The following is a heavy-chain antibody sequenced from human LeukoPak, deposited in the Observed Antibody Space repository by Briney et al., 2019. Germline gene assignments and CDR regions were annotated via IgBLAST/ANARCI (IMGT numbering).Heavy chain of an antibody. D-gene: IGHD3-3*01. V-gene: IGHV3-53*01. CDR3: ARDLRDFWSGSFDY. Sequence: GGSLRLSCAASGFTVSSNYMSWVRQAPGKGLEWVSVIYSGGSTYYAASVKGRFTISRDNSKNTLYLQMNSLRAEDTAVYYCARDLRDFWSGSFDYWGQGTLVTVSS. CDR2: IYSGGST. CDR1: GFTVSSNY. J-gene: IGHJ4*02.